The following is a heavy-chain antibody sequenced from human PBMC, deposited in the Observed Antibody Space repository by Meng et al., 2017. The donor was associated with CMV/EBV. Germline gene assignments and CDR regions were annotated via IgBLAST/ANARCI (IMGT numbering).Heavy chain of an antibody. Sequence: GESLKISCAASGFTFSSYWMSWVRQAPGKGLEWVANIKQDGSEKYYVDSVKGRFTISRDNAKNSLYLQMNSLRAGDTAVYYCARGESSWSGYYLYYGMDVWGQGTTVTVSS. D-gene: IGHD3-3*01. CDR1: GFTFSSYW. CDR3: ARGESSWSGYYLYYGMDV. V-gene: IGHV3-7*01. J-gene: IGHJ6*02. CDR2: IKQDGSEK.